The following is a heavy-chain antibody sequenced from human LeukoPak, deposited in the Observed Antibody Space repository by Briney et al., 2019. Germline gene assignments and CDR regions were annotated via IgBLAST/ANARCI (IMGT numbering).Heavy chain of an antibody. J-gene: IGHJ5*02. CDR2: INHSGST. V-gene: IGHV4-39*07. Sequence: SETLSLTCTVSGGSISSNNYYWGWVRQPPGKGLEWIGEINHSGSTNYNPSLKSRVTISVDTSKNQFSLKLSSVTAADTAVYYCARGRTPDPWGQGTLVTVSS. CDR1: GGSISSNNYY. CDR3: ARGRTPDP. D-gene: IGHD1-14*01.